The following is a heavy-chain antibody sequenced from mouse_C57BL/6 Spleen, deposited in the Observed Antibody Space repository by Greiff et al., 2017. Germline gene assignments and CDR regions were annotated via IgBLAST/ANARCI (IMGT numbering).Heavy chain of an antibody. D-gene: IGHD1-1*01. Sequence: VHLVESGPELVKPGASVKISCKASGYAFSSSWMNWVKQRPGKGLEWIGRIYPGDGYTNYNGKFKGKATLTGAKSSSTAYMQLSSLTSEDSAVYFCAREGLTTVVAPGFAYWGQGTLVTVSA. V-gene: IGHV1-82*01. CDR3: AREGLTTVVAPGFAY. J-gene: IGHJ3*01. CDR1: GYAFSSSW. CDR2: IYPGDGYT.